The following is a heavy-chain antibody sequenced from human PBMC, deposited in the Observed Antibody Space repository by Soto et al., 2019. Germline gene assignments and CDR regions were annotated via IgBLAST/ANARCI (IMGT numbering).Heavy chain of an antibody. CDR3: ARQTIMAAAGQATNYYYYYYMDV. CDR2: IYYSGST. Sequence: PSETLSLTCTVSGVSISSYYWSWIRQPPGKGLEWIGYIYYSGSTNYNPSLKSRVTISVDTSKNQFSLKLSSVTAADTAVYYCARQTIMAAAGQATNYYYYYYMDVWGKGTTVTVSS. D-gene: IGHD6-13*01. CDR1: GVSISSYY. J-gene: IGHJ6*03. V-gene: IGHV4-59*08.